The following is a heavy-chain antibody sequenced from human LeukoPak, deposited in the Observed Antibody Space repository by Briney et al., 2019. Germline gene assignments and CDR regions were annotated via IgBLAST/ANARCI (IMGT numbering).Heavy chain of an antibody. Sequence: SETLSLTCTVSGDSISTYYWSWIRQPAEKGLEWIGRIYTSGSTNYNPSLKSRVTISVDTSKNQFSLKLSSVTAADTAVYYCARAKYSSSWYPQYYFDYWGQGTLVTVSS. CDR1: GDSISTYY. CDR3: ARAKYSSSWYPQYYFDY. D-gene: IGHD6-13*01. J-gene: IGHJ4*02. CDR2: IYTSGST. V-gene: IGHV4-4*07.